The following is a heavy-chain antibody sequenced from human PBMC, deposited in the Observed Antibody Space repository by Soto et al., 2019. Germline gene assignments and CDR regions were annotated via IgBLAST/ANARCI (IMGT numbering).Heavy chain of an antibody. V-gene: IGHV3-30-3*01. CDR3: VRDPPGDTTWFFDH. CDR2: VSYDGNTK. CDR1: GFTFTNYV. J-gene: IGHJ4*02. D-gene: IGHD1-1*01. Sequence: QVQLVQSGGGVVQPGASLRLSCAASGFTFTNYVIHWVRQLPGKGLEWVALVSYDGNTKYYPDSLKGRFTIFRDNSKKEVYLQMDSLKIEDTAIYYCVRDPPGDTTWFFDHWGQGTLVIVSS.